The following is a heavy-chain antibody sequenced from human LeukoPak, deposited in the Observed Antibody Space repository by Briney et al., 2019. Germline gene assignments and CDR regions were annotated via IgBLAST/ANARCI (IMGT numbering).Heavy chain of an antibody. V-gene: IGHV3-43*01. CDR2: ISWDGGST. CDR1: GFTFDDYT. Sequence: GGSLKLSCAASGFTFDDYTMHWVRQAPGKGLEWVSLISWDGGSTYYADSVKGRFTISRDNSKNSLYLQMNSLRTEDTALYYCAKGKGISYFDLWGRGTLVTVSS. D-gene: IGHD3-3*01. CDR3: AKGKGISYFDL. J-gene: IGHJ2*01.